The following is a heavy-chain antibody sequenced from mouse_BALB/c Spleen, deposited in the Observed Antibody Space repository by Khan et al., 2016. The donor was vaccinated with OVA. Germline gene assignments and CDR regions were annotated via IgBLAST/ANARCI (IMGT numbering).Heavy chain of an antibody. D-gene: IGHD2-10*01. CDR3: VREGAYRGSAGWFAY. CDR1: GYTFTSYT. CDR2: INPSNYYT. J-gene: IGHJ3*01. Sequence: VKLLESGAELARPGASVKMSCKASGYTFTSYTIHWVRQRPGQAPEWVGHINPSNYYTNYNQNFKDKATLTVDKSSSTAYMQLNSLTSEDSAVYYCVREGAYRGSAGWFAYWGQGTLVTVSA. V-gene: IGHV1-4*01.